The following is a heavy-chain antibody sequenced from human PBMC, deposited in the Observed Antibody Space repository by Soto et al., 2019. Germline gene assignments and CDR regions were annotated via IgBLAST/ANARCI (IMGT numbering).Heavy chain of an antibody. CDR3: ARGTTYGYFDS. CDR2: ISNDETNT. J-gene: IGHJ4*02. CDR1: GFFFRSFV. V-gene: IGHV3-30-3*01. D-gene: IGHD1-1*01. Sequence: GXSLRLAFAASGFFFRSFVVRWGRQAPGKGLEWVALISNDETNTYYADSVKGRFTVSRDNSRKILYVEMNSLRPEDTAVYFCARGTTYGYFDSWGQGTLVTVSS.